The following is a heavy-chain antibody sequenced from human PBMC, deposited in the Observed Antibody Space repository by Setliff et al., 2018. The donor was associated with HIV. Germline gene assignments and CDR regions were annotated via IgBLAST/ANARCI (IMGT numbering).Heavy chain of an antibody. J-gene: IGHJ3*01. CDR2: ISIGGTTI. CDR1: GFTLNDYH. D-gene: IGHD4-17*01. Sequence: GGSLRLSCAASGFTLNDYHMNWARQAPGKGLEWVSYISIGGTTIYHADSVKARFTISRDYAKNSLHLQMNSLRVEDTAVYYCAREDVTTSGLDLWGRGTMVTVSS. CDR3: AREDVTTSGLDL. V-gene: IGHV3-48*04.